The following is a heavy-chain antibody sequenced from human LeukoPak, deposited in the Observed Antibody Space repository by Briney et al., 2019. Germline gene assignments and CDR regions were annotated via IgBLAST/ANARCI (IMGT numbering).Heavy chain of an antibody. CDR3: ARELGGTKTGGFDI. V-gene: IGHV3-64*02. Sequence: PGGSLRLSCAASGFRFSYHDMHWVRQAPGKGLEFVSSIGAAGAHTFYADSVKGRFTISRDNFQSTMYLQMDGLRPEESAVYYYARELGGTKTGGFDIWGQGTVVTVSS. D-gene: IGHD1-14*01. CDR1: GFRFSYHD. J-gene: IGHJ3*02. CDR2: IGAAGAHT.